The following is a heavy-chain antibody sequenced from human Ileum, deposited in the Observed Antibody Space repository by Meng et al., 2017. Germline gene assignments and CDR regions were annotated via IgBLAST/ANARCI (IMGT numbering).Heavy chain of an antibody. CDR3: ARDRALRGYAYGYEAWFDP. D-gene: IGHD5-18*01. J-gene: IGHJ5*02. V-gene: IGHV4-34*01. Sequence: SETLSPTCAVYGESSSGYSWTWIRQSPGKGLEWIGEFNHSGSTRHNPSLRSRVSISVDTPKNQYSLGLTSVTAADTALYDCARDRALRGYAYGYEAWFDPWGQGTQVPVSS. CDR1: GESSSGYS. CDR2: FNHSGST.